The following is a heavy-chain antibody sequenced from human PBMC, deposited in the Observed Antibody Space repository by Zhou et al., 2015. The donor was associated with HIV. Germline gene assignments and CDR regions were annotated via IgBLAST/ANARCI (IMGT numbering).Heavy chain of an antibody. CDR3: ARDWLLTGTITGGMDV. CDR2: IDPHRGVT. D-gene: IGHD1-20*01. V-gene: IGHV1-2*02. Sequence: QVQLLQSGAEVKRTGASVKVSCKTSGYTFTGFFVHWVRQAPGQGLEWMGWIDPHRGVTHYAQKFEGRVTMTRDTSVNTAFLEVARLQSDDTAVYYCARDWLLTGTITGGMDVWGQGTTVTVSS. J-gene: IGHJ6*02. CDR1: GYTFTGFF.